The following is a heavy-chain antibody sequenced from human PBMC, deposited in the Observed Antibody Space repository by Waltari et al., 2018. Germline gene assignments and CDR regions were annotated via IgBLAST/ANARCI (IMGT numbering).Heavy chain of an antibody. D-gene: IGHD3-22*01. J-gene: IGHJ4*02. CDR1: GDFLSDAH. CDR2: LRNAGGT. Sequence: QVQLQQSCPGLVKPSETLSLTCTVSGDFLSDAHWTWIRQAPGKGIEWIAYLRNAGGTKCTPSLESRVTVSAVTSKKQFFLRLTSVTAADTAVYYCARLPTKYYDSIGWGFFDQWSQGILVTVSS. CDR3: ARLPTKYYDSIGWGFFDQ. V-gene: IGHV4-59*08.